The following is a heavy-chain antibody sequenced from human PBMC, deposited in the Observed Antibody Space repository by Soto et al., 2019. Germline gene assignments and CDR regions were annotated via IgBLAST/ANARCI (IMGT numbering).Heavy chain of an antibody. CDR1: GGSISSSNW. J-gene: IGHJ4*02. V-gene: IGHV4-4*02. CDR2: IYHSGSA. CDR3: AKVASKFDY. D-gene: IGHD2-2*01. Sequence: PSETLSLTCAVSGGSISSSNWWGWVRQPPGKGLEWIGEIYHSGSANYNPSLESRVTISVDKSKNQFSLNLTSVTAADTAVYYCAKVASKFDYWGQGTLVTVSS.